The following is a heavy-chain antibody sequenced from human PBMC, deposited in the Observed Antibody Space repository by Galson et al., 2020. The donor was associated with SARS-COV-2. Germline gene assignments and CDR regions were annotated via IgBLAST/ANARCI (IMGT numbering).Heavy chain of an antibody. J-gene: IGHJ4*02. V-gene: IGHV1-2*02. CDR3: ARDRISAPDDFDF. Sequence: ASVKVSCKASGYTFSDYYMHWVRQAPGQGIEWMGWINPNSGGTNYAQRFQGRVTMTGDTSISTAYMELMKLRSDDTAGYYCARDRISAPDDFDFWGQGALVSVSS. CDR2: INPNSGGT. CDR1: GYTFSDYY. D-gene: IGHD6-13*01.